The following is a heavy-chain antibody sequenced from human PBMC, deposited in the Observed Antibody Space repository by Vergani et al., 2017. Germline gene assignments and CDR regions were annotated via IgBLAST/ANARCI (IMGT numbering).Heavy chain of an antibody. CDR3: ARLKGAYYDFWSGQIGAFDI. CDR2: IYYSGST. V-gene: IGHV4-39*01. D-gene: IGHD3-3*01. Sequence: QLQLQESGPGLVKPSETLSLTCTVSGGSISSSSYYWGWIRQPPGKGLEWIGRIYYSGSTYYNPSLKSRVTISVDTSKNQFSLKLSSVTAADTAVYYCARLKGAYYDFWSGQIGAFDIWGQGTLVTVSS. J-gene: IGHJ4*02. CDR1: GGSISSSSYY.